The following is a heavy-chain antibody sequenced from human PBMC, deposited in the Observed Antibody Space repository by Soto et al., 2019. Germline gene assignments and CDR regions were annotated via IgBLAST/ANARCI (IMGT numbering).Heavy chain of an antibody. CDR3: KQCRCVGFCPKSYPPYYFHGMAV. D-gene: IGHD2-21*01. CDR1: AFSLSTGGVG. Sequence: SGPTLVNPTQTLTLTCTFSAFSLSTGGVGVGWIRQPPGKALEWLALIYWDDDKRYSPSLRSRLTITKDTSKNQVVLTMTNMDPVNTATFYFKQCRCVGFCPKSYPPYYFHGMAVWAKGSTVPV. CDR2: IYWDDDK. J-gene: IGHJ6*04. V-gene: IGHV2-5*02.